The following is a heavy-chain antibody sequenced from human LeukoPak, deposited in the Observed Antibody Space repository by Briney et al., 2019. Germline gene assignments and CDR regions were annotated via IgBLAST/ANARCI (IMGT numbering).Heavy chain of an antibody. Sequence: ASVKVSCKASGYTFTSYGISWVRQAPGQGLEWMGIINPSGGSTSYAQKFQGRVTMTRDTSTSTVYMELSSLRSEDTAVYYCARVGATETFDYWGQGTLVTVSS. CDR1: GYTFTSYG. V-gene: IGHV1-46*01. D-gene: IGHD1-26*01. J-gene: IGHJ4*02. CDR2: INPSGGST. CDR3: ARVGATETFDY.